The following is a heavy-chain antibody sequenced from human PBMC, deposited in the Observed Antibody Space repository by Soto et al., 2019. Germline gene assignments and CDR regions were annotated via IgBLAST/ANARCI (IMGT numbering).Heavy chain of an antibody. V-gene: IGHV1-69*13. CDR1: GGTFSSYA. CDR3: AREARYCSSTSCYFFDY. Sequence: ASVKVSCKASGGTFSSYAISWVRQAPGQGLEWMGGIIPIFGTANYAQKFQGGVTITADESTSTAYMELCSLRSEDTAVYYCAREARYCSSTSCYFFDYWGQGTLVTVSS. D-gene: IGHD2-2*01. J-gene: IGHJ4*02. CDR2: IIPIFGTA.